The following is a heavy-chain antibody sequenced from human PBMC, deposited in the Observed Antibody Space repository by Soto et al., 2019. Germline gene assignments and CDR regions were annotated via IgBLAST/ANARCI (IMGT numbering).Heavy chain of an antibody. Sequence: GSLRLSCAASGFTFSSYGMHWVRQAPGKGLEWVAVISYHGSNKYYADSVKGRFTISRDNSKNTLYLQMNSLRAEDTAVYYCAKDTGMAVNYFDYWGQGTLVTVSS. D-gene: IGHD6-13*01. V-gene: IGHV3-30*18. J-gene: IGHJ4*02. CDR1: GFTFSSYG. CDR3: AKDTGMAVNYFDY. CDR2: ISYHGSNK.